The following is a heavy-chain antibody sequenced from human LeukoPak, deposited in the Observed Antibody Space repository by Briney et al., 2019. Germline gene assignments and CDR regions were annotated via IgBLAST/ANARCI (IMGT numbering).Heavy chain of an antibody. J-gene: IGHJ4*02. D-gene: IGHD3-9*01. V-gene: IGHV1-24*01. CDR2: FDPEDGET. Sequence: ASVKVSCKVSGYTLTELSMHWVRQAPGKGLEWMGGFDPEDGETIYAQNFQGRVTMTEDTSTDTAYMELSSLRSEDTAVYYCATDPRYYDILTGYSDFDYWGQGTLVTVSS. CDR1: GYTLTELS. CDR3: ATDPRYYDILTGYSDFDY.